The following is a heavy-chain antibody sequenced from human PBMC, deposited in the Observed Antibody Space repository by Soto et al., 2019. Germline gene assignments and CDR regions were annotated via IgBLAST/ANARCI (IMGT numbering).Heavy chain of an antibody. CDR3: ARAFCTNGVCYYFFDY. J-gene: IGHJ4*01. CDR2: IYYDGSNR. D-gene: IGHD2-8*01. V-gene: IGHV3-33*01. Sequence: GGSQRLSCAASGFPFGTYAMHWVRQAPGKGLEWVAVIYYDGSNRYYGDAVKGRFTISRDNSKSTLYLQMSSLRAEDTAVYYCARAFCTNGVCYYFFDYWGHGTLVTVSS. CDR1: GFPFGTYA.